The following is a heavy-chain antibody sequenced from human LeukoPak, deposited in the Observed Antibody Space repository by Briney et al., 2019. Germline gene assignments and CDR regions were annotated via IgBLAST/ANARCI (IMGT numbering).Heavy chain of an antibody. J-gene: IGHJ6*03. CDR3: AKAGSESGYYYGPLGYMDV. CDR2: IGTAGDT. Sequence: GGSLRLSCAASGFTFSSYDMHWVRQATGKGLEWVSAIGTAGDTYYPGSVKGRFTISRDNAKNSLYLQMNSLRAEDTAVYYCAKAGSESGYYYGPLGYMDVWGKGTTVTVSS. CDR1: GFTFSSYD. V-gene: IGHV3-13*01. D-gene: IGHD3-10*01.